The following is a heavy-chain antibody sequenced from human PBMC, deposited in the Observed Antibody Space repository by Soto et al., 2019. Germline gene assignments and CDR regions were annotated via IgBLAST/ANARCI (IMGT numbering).Heavy chain of an antibody. V-gene: IGHV3-23*01. CDR2: ISGSGGGT. CDR3: AKDAGAGTTSLSYFDY. D-gene: IGHD1-7*01. J-gene: IGHJ4*02. CDR1: GFTFSSFA. Sequence: EVQLLESGGGLVQPGGSLRLSCAASGFTFSSFALSWVRQAPGKGLQWVSAISGSGGGTDYAESVEGRFTISRDNSKNTLYLQMNSLRAEDTAVYYCAKDAGAGTTSLSYFDYWGQGTLVTVSS.